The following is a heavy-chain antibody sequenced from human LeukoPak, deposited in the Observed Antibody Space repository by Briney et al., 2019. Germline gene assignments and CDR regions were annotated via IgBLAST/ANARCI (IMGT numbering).Heavy chain of an antibody. V-gene: IGHV1-8*01. D-gene: IGHD2-2*01. Sequence: GASVTVSCKASGYTFTSYDINWVRQAAGQGLEWMGWMNPNSGKTDYAQKLQGRVTMTRNTSISTAYMELSSLRSEDTAVYYCARGVDGYCSSTSCYAHYYYYMDVWGKGTTVTISS. CDR1: GYTFTSYD. CDR2: MNPNSGKT. J-gene: IGHJ6*03. CDR3: ARGVDGYCSSTSCYAHYYYYMDV.